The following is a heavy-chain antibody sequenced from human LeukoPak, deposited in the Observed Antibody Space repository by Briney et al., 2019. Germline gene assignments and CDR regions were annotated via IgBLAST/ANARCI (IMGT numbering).Heavy chain of an antibody. CDR2: ISYDGSNK. D-gene: IGHD3-22*01. Sequence: TGGSLRLSCAASGFTFSNYGMHWVRQAPGKGLEWVAVISYDGSNKYYADSVKGRLTLSRDNSKNTLYLQLNGLRAEDTAVYYCAKDYSDSSGYLDYWGQGTLVTVSS. CDR3: AKDYSDSSGYLDY. V-gene: IGHV3-30*18. J-gene: IGHJ4*02. CDR1: GFTFSNYG.